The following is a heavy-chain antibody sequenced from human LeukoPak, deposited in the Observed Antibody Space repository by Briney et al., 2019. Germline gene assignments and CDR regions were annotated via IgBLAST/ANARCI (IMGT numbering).Heavy chain of an antibody. J-gene: IGHJ4*02. CDR3: ARDIGVGYYFDY. Sequence: GGSLRLSCAASGFTFSSYSMNWVRQAPGKRLEWVSSISSSSSYIYYADSVKGRFTISRDNAKNSLYLQMNSLRAEDTAVYYCARDIGVGYYFDYWGQGTLVTVSS. D-gene: IGHD6-19*01. V-gene: IGHV3-21*01. CDR2: ISSSSSYI. CDR1: GFTFSSYS.